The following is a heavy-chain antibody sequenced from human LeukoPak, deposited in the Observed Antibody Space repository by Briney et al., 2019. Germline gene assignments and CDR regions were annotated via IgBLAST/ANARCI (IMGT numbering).Heavy chain of an antibody. D-gene: IGHD6-25*01. CDR2: INPSGGTT. V-gene: IGHV3-23*01. CDR3: ARRTAATYHFDY. CDR1: GFTFSNYV. J-gene: IGHJ4*02. Sequence: GGSLRLSCAASGFTFSNYVMSWVRQAPGKGLEWVSIINPSGGTTYYADSVKGRFTISRDNSKNTLYLQMNSLRAEDTAVYYCARRTAATYHFDYWGQGTLVTVSS.